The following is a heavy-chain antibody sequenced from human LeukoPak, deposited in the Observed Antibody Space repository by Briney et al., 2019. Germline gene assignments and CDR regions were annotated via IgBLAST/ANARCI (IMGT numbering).Heavy chain of an antibody. V-gene: IGHV1-2*02. CDR3: ARLRNRFMALDY. D-gene: IGHD1-14*01. J-gene: IGHJ4*02. CDR1: GYTFTSYG. CDR2: INPNSGGT. Sequence: ASVKVSCKASGYTFTSYGISWVRQAPGQGLEWMGWINPNSGGTNYAQKFQGRVTMTRDTSISTAYMELSRLRSDDTAVYYCARLRNRFMALDYWGQGTLVTVSS.